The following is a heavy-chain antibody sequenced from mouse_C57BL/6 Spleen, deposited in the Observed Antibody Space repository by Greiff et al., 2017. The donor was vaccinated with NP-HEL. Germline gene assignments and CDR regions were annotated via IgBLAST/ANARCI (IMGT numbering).Heavy chain of an antibody. CDR3: ARQVTYYSNYVWFAY. J-gene: IGHJ3*01. Sequence: DVMLVESGGGLVQPGGSLKLSCAASGFTFSDYYMYWVRQTPEKRLEWVAYISNGGGSTYYPDTVKGRFTISRDNAKNTLYLQMSRLKSEDTAMYYCARQVTYYSNYVWFAYWGQGTLVTVSA. D-gene: IGHD2-5*01. CDR1: GFTFSDYY. V-gene: IGHV5-12*01. CDR2: ISNGGGST.